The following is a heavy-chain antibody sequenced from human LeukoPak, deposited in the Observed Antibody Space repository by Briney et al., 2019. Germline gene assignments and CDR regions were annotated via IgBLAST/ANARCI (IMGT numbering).Heavy chain of an antibody. D-gene: IGHD6-19*01. CDR3: ARDQVWSFGQWQGFYFDY. V-gene: IGHV4-34*01. CDR1: GGSFSGYY. CDR2: INHSGST. J-gene: IGHJ4*02. Sequence: SETLSLTCAVYGGSFSGYYWSWIRQPPGKGLEWIGEINHSGSTNYNPSLKSRVTISVDTSKNQFSLKLSSVTAADTAVYYCARDQVWSFGQWQGFYFDYWGQGTLVTVSS.